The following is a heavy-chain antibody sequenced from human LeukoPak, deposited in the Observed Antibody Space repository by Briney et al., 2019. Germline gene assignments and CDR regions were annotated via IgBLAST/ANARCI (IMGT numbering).Heavy chain of an antibody. D-gene: IGHD6-13*01. Sequence: ASVKVSCKASGGTFISYAISWVRQAPGQGLEWMGGIIPIFGTANYAQKFQGRVTITADESTSTAYMELSSLRSEDTAVYYCARGWGDSSSWYEAFDYWGQGTLVTVSS. V-gene: IGHV1-69*13. CDR2: IIPIFGTA. J-gene: IGHJ4*02. CDR1: GGTFISYA. CDR3: ARGWGDSSSWYEAFDY.